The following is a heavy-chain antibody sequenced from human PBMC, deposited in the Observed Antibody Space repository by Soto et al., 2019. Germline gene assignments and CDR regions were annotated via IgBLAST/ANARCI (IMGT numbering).Heavy chain of an antibody. CDR3: ARQAYDFWSVYLDY. CDR1: GFTFGNSA. D-gene: IGHD3-3*01. V-gene: IGHV3-33*01. CDR2: IWNDGENI. J-gene: IGHJ4*02. Sequence: QVQLVESGGGVVQPGRSLRLSCAASGFTFGNSAMHWVRQAPGKGLEWVAVIWNDGENIHYAVSVKGRFTISSDNSKNTLYLQMISLRAEDTAMYFCARQAYDFWSVYLDYWGKGTLVTVAS.